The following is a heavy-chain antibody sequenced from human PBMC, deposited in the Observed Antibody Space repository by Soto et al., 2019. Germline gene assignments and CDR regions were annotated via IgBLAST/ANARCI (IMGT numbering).Heavy chain of an antibody. J-gene: IGHJ6*02. Sequence: GGSLRLSCAASGFTFSGYAMHWVRQAPGKGLEWVAVISYDGSNKYYADSVKGRFTISRDNSKNTLYLQMNSLGAEDTAVYYCARDFVVGGPTINYYYGMDVWGQGTTVTVS. V-gene: IGHV3-30*14. CDR2: ISYDGSNK. CDR3: ARDFVVGGPTINYYYGMDV. D-gene: IGHD1-26*01. CDR1: GFTFSGYA.